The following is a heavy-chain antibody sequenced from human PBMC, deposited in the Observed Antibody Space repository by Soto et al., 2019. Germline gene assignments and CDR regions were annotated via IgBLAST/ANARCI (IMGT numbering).Heavy chain of an antibody. Sequence: GASVKVSCKASGYTFTSYGISWVRQAPGQGLEWMGWISADNGNTKYSQKFQGRVTITRDTSASTAYMELSSLRSEDTAVYYCGYGSGSYFFDYWGQGTLVTVSS. CDR3: GYGSGSYFFDY. D-gene: IGHD3-10*01. CDR1: GYTFTSYG. J-gene: IGHJ4*02. CDR2: ISADNGNT. V-gene: IGHV1-18*01.